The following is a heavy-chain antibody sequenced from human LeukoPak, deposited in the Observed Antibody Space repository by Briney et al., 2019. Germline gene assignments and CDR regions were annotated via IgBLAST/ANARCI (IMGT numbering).Heavy chain of an antibody. CDR2: ISAYNGNT. CDR3: ARDRPSYASMGYYYYYMDV. CDR1: GYTFTSYG. Sequence: GASVKVSCKAPGYTFTSYGISWVRQAPGQGLEWMGWISAYNGNTNYAQKLQGRVTMTTDTSTSTAYMELRSLRSDDTAVYYCARDRPSYASMGYYYYYMDVWGKGTTVTISS. J-gene: IGHJ6*03. D-gene: IGHD3-10*01. V-gene: IGHV1-18*01.